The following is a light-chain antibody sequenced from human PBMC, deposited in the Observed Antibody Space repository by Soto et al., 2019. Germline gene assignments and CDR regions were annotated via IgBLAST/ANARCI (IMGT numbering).Light chain of an antibody. CDR2: DVS. V-gene: IGKV1-5*01. CDR3: QQYDSFWTM. Sequence: DIQMTQSPFTLSASVGDRVTITCLASQSINNRLAWHQQKPGKAPKLLIYDVSTLESGVPSRFRGSGSGTEFTLTISSLQPDDFATYYCQQYDSFWTMFGQGTKVDIK. J-gene: IGKJ1*01. CDR1: QSINNR.